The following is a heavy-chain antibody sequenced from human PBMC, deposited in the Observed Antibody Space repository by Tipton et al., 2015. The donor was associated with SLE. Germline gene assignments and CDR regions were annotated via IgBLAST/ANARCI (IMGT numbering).Heavy chain of an antibody. CDR3: ARGGVGGYDYFDH. V-gene: IGHV4-31*03. J-gene: IGHJ4*02. CDR1: GGSISSDDYY. D-gene: IGHD5-12*01. Sequence: TLSLTCTVSGGSISSDDYYWTWIRQHPGKSLEWIGHMSYSGSTYYNPSLKSRITISVDTSKNHFSLKLSSVTAADTAVYYCARGGVGGYDYFDHWGQGTLVTVSS. CDR2: MSYSGST.